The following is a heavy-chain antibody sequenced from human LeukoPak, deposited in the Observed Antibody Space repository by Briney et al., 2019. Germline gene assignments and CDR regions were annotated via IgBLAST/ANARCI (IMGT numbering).Heavy chain of an antibody. D-gene: IGHD1-1*01. CDR2: ISSSSSYI. CDR1: GFTFSSYS. J-gene: IGHJ5*02. Sequence: GGSLRLSCAASGFTFSSYSMNWVHQAPGKGLEWVSSISSSSSYIYYADSVKGRFTISRDNAKNSLYLQMNSLRAEDTAVYYCARDALKLEPPSWGQGTLVTVSS. V-gene: IGHV3-21*01. CDR3: ARDALKLEPPS.